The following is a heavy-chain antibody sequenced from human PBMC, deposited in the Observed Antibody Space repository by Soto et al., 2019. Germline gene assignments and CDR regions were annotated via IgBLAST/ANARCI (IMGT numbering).Heavy chain of an antibody. Sequence: ASVKVSCKASGYSFSTSGISWVRQAPGQGLEWMGWISAYNGNTNYEQKLQDRVTMTTDTSTSTAYLELRSLRSDDTAVYYCARAGHYYDSSGYANWGQGTLVTVSS. CDR1: GYSFSTSG. J-gene: IGHJ4*02. CDR2: ISAYNGNT. CDR3: ARAGHYYDSSGYAN. V-gene: IGHV1-18*01. D-gene: IGHD3-22*01.